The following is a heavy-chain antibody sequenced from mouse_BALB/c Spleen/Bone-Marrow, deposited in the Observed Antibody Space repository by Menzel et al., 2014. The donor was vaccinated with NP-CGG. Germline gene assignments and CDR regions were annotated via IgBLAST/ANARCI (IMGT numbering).Heavy chain of an antibody. CDR2: INPDSRTI. V-gene: IGHV4-1*02. D-gene: IGHD1-1*01. CDR3: ARPDYYGYLNY. J-gene: IGHJ2*01. Sequence: EVKLMESGGGLVQPGGSLELSCAASGFDFSRYWMSWVRQAPGKGLEWIGEINPDSRTINYSPSLKDKFIISRDNAKNTLYLRLNKVRSEDTALCYCARPDYYGYLNYWGQGTTLTVSS. CDR1: GFDFSRYW.